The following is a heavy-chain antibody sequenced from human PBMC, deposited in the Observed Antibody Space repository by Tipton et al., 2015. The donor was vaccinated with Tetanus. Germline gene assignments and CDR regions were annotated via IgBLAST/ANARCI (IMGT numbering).Heavy chain of an antibody. CDR2: INHSGST. J-gene: IGHJ5*02. V-gene: IGHV4-4*02. D-gene: IGHD6-13*01. Sequence: TLSLTCAVSGGSISSSNWWSWIRQPPGKGLEWIGEINHSGSTNYNPSLKSRVTISVDTSKNQFSLKLSSVTAADTAVYYCARHRAAGTNWFDPWGQGTLVTVSS. CDR3: ARHRAAGTNWFDP. CDR1: GGSISSSNW.